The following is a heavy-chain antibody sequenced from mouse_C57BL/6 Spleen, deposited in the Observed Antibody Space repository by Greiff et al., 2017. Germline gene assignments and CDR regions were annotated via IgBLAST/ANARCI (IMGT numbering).Heavy chain of an antibody. CDR2: IWRGGST. CDR3: AKIWDGSSLFDY. CDR1: GFSLTSYG. J-gene: IGHJ2*01. V-gene: IGHV2-5*01. Sequence: QVQLQQSGPGLVQPSPSLSITCTVSGFSLTSYGVHWVRQSPGKGLEWLGVIWRGGSTDYNAAFMSRLSITKDNSKSQVFFKMISLQADDTAIYYCAKIWDGSSLFDYWGQGTTLTVSS. D-gene: IGHD1-1*01.